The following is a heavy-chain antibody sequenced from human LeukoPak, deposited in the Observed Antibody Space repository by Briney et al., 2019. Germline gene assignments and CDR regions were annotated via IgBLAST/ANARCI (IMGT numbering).Heavy chain of an antibody. CDR2: ISSSGSTI. Sequence: GGSLRLSCAASGFTFSDYYMSWIRQAPGKGLEWVSYISSSGSTIYYADSVKGRFTISRDNAKNSLYLQMNSLRAEDTAVYYCAKETYYYDSSGYFAVDYWGQGTLVTVSS. D-gene: IGHD3-22*01. CDR3: AKETYYYDSSGYFAVDY. J-gene: IGHJ4*02. V-gene: IGHV3-11*01. CDR1: GFTFSDYY.